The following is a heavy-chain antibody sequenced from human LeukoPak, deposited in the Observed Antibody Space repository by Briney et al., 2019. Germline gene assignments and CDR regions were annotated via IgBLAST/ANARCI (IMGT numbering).Heavy chain of an antibody. CDR3: ARAGTVEMTPLDY. CDR2: INPNSGGT. V-gene: IGHV1-2*04. D-gene: IGHD5-24*01. CDR1: GYTFTGYY. Sequence: GASVKVSCKASGYTFTGYYMHWVRQDPGQGLEWMGWINPNSGGTNYAQKFQGWVTMTRDTSISTAYMELSRLRSDDTAVYYCARAGTVEMTPLDYWGQGTLVTVSS. J-gene: IGHJ4*02.